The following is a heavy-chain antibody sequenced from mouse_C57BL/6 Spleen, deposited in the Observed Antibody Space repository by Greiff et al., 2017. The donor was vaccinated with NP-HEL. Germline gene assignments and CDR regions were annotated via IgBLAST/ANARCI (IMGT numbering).Heavy chain of an antibody. J-gene: IGHJ3*01. CDR2: IYPGSGST. V-gene: IGHV1-55*01. Sequence: QVQLQQSGAELVKPGASVKMSCKASGYTFASYWITWVKQRPGQGLEWIGDIYPGSGSTNYNEKFKSKATLTVDTSSSTAYMQLSSLTSEDSAVYYLARYGAQATWFAYWGQGTLVTVSA. D-gene: IGHD3-2*02. CDR3: ARYGAQATWFAY. CDR1: GYTFASYW.